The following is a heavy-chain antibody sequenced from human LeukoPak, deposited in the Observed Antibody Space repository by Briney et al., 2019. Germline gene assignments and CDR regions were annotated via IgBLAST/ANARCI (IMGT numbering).Heavy chain of an antibody. Sequence: GGSLRLSCAASGFTFSSYAMSWVRQTPGKGLEWVPTVSGSGITIWYADSVKGRFTIARDNSKNTLFLQMDSLRAEDTAVYYCANSPSSSWTFDYWGRGTLVTVSS. D-gene: IGHD6-13*01. CDR3: ANSPSSSWTFDY. J-gene: IGHJ4*02. V-gene: IGHV3-23*01. CDR1: GFTFSSYA. CDR2: VSGSGITI.